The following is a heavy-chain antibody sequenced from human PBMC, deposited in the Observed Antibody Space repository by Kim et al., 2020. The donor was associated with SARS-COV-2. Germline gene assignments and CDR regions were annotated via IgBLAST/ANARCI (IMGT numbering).Heavy chain of an antibody. D-gene: IGHD3-22*01. Sequence: YYPDSVEGRFAISRDNSKNTLYLQMNSLRAEDTAVYYCAKYDSSDYYYLDYWGQGTLVTVSS. J-gene: IGHJ4*02. V-gene: IGHV3-23*01. CDR3: AKYDSSDYYYLDY.